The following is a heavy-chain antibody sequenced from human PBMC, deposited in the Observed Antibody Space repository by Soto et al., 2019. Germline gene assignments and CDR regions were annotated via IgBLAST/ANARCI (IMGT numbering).Heavy chain of an antibody. J-gene: IGHJ6*02. CDR2: INHSGST. CDR3: ARGRVRYYGSGSYSNYGMDV. Sequence: SETLSLTCAVHGGSFSGYYWSWIRQPPGKGLEWIGEINHSGSTNYNPSLKSRVTISVDTSKNQFSLKLSSVTAADTAVYYCARGRVRYYGSGSYSNYGMDVWGQGTTVTVSS. D-gene: IGHD3-10*01. V-gene: IGHV4-34*01. CDR1: GGSFSGYY.